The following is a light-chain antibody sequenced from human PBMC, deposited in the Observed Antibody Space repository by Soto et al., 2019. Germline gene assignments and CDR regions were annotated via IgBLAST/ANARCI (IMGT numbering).Light chain of an antibody. CDR3: QQSYSTPPWT. CDR2: AAS. J-gene: IGKJ1*01. Sequence: DIQMTQSPSSLSASVGDRVTITCRASQSISSYLNWYQQKPGKAPKLLIYAASSLQSGVPSRFSGSGSGTDFTITVSSLQPEDFATYYCQQSYSTPPWTLGQGTKVEIK. V-gene: IGKV1-39*01. CDR1: QSISSY.